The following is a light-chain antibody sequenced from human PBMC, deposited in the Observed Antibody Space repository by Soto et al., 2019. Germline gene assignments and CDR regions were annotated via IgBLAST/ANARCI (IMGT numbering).Light chain of an antibody. J-gene: IGKJ5*01. CDR1: QGVTTN. CDR2: DVS. V-gene: IGKV3-15*01. Sequence: EIRMTQSPGTLSVSPGERATLSCRAAQGVTTNFAWYQQKSGQSPRLLIYDVSNRATGVPARFSGSGSETDFTLTISGLRSEDSALYFCQQYNNWPFSFGQGTRLEIK. CDR3: QQYNNWPFS.